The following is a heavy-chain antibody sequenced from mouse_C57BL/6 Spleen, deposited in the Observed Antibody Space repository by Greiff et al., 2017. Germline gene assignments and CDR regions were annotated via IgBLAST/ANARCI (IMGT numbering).Heavy chain of an antibody. CDR1: GYAFSSSW. V-gene: IGHV1-82*01. D-gene: IGHD2-4*01. Sequence: VQLQQSGPELVKPGASVKISCKASGYAFSSSWMNWVKQRPGQGLEWIGRIYPGDGDTNYNGKFKGKATLTADKSSSTAYMQLSSLTSEDSAVYFCARSGSYYDYDEVAWFAYWGQGTLVTVSA. J-gene: IGHJ3*01. CDR2: IYPGDGDT. CDR3: ARSGSYYDYDEVAWFAY.